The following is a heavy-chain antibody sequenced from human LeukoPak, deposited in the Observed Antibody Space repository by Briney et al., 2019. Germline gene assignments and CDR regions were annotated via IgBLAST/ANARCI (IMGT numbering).Heavy chain of an antibody. CDR1: GFTFSDYY. CDR2: ISSSGENT. J-gene: IGHJ6*03. D-gene: IGHD2-2*01. V-gene: IGHV3-11*04. Sequence: PGGSLRLSCAASGFTFSDYYMSWLRQAPGKGLEWVSYISSSGENTFYADSVKGRFTISRDNVKNTLYLQMNSLRAEDTAVYYCTRYARVQGHYFYYMDVWGEGTTVTVSS. CDR3: TRYARVQGHYFYYMDV.